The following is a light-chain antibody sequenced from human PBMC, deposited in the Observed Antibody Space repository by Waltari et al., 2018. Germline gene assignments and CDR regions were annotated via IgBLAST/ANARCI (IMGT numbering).Light chain of an antibody. V-gene: IGLV2-8*01. CDR3: SSYAGGSWV. CDR2: EVT. CDR1: SSDVGGYNY. Sequence: SALTQPPSASGSPGQSVTISCTGTSSDVGGYNYVSWYQQHPGKAPKRMIYEVTKRPSGVPDRFSGSKSGNTASLTVSGLQTEDEADYYCSSYAGGSWVFGGGTKLTVL. J-gene: IGLJ3*02.